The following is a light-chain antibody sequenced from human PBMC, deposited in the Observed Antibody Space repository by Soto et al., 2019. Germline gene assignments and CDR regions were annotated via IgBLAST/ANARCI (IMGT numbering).Light chain of an antibody. CDR2: DVS. J-gene: IGLJ1*01. CDR3: SSFTTSSTYV. V-gene: IGLV2-18*02. Sequence: QSVLTQPPSVSGSPGQSVAISCSGTSSDVGSYNRVSWYQQPPGTAPKLMIYDVSNWPSGVPDRFSGSKSGNTASLTISGLQAEDEADYYCSSFTTSSTYVFGTGTKLTVL. CDR1: SSDVGSYNR.